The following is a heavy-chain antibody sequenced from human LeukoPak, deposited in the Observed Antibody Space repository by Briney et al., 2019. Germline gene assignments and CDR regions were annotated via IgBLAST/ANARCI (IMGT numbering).Heavy chain of an antibody. V-gene: IGHV4-34*01. CDR3: ARSLDY. J-gene: IGHJ4*02. CDR2: INHSGST. CDR1: GGSFSGYY. Sequence: SETLSLTCAVYGGSFSGYYWSCIRQPPGKGLEWIGEINHSGSTNYNPSLKSRVTISVDTSKNQFSLKLSSVTAADTAVYYCARSLDYWGQGTLVTVSS.